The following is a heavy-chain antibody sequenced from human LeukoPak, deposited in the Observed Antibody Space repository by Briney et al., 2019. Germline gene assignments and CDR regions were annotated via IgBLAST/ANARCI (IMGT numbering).Heavy chain of an antibody. V-gene: IGHV3-21*01. J-gene: IGHJ4*02. CDR2: ISGSTSYI. Sequence: GGSLRLSCAASGFTFTKFYMNWVRQAPGKGLEWVSSISGSTSYIYYADSVKGRFTISRDNAKSSVYLQMNGLTGDDTAVYYCXXXXTSSGWYSVYWGQGTLVTVSA. D-gene: IGHD6-19*01. CDR3: XXXXTSSGWYSVY. CDR1: GFTFTKFY.